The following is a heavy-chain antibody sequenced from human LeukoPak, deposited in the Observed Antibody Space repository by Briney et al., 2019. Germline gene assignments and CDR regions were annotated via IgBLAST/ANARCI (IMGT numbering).Heavy chain of an antibody. CDR3: AAGLWFGELLSAFDI. J-gene: IGHJ3*02. Sequence: SVKVSCTASGFTFTSSAVQWVRQARGQHLEWIGWIVVGSGNTNYAQKFQERVTITRDMSTSTAYMELSSLRSEDTAVYYCAAGLWFGELLSAFDIWGQGTMVTVSS. V-gene: IGHV1-58*01. CDR1: GFTFTSSA. D-gene: IGHD3-10*01. CDR2: IVVGSGNT.